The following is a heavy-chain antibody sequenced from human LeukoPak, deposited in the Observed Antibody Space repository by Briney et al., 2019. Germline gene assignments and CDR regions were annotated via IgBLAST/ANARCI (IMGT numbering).Heavy chain of an antibody. D-gene: IGHD2-8*01. V-gene: IGHV3-7*01. CDR1: GFTFGRYW. CDR3: ARPTDDVTKLDY. CDR2: INQGGSRL. Sequence: GGSLRLSCAGSGFTFGRYWMSWVRQAPGKGLEWVASINQGGSRLHYLDSVTGRFIISRDDAQNSLSLQMTRLRVDDTAVYYCARPTDDVTKLDYWGQGTLVSVSS. J-gene: IGHJ4*02.